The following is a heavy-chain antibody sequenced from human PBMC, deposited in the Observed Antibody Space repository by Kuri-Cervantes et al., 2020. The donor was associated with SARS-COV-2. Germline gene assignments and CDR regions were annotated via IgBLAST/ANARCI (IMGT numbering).Heavy chain of an antibody. Sequence: SETLSLTCTVSGGSINSHYWSWIRQPPGKGLEWIGNIYYSGSTNYNPSLKGRVTILVDTSKKEFSLILSSVTAADTAVYYCTPMDKRGWFDPWGQGTLVTVSS. CDR1: GGSINSHY. CDR2: IYYSGST. CDR3: TPMDKRGWFDP. D-gene: IGHD5-18*01. J-gene: IGHJ5*02. V-gene: IGHV4-59*11.